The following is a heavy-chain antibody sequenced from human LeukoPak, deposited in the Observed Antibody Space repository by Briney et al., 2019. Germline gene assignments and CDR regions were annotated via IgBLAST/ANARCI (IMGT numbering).Heavy chain of an antibody. J-gene: IGHJ4*02. V-gene: IGHV4-39*01. CDR1: GGSITNNADY. CDR3: ARHPELYFFDY. D-gene: IGHD3-10*01. CDR2: VYYSGST. Sequence: PSETLSLTCTVSGGSITNNADYWGWIRQPAGKGLEWIGSVYYSGSTFYNPSLKSQFTISVDTSKNQFSLKFNSVTAADTAVYYCARHPELYFFDYWGQGTLVTVSS.